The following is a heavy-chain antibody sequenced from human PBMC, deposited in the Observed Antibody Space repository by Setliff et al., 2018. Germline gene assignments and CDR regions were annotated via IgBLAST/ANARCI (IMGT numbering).Heavy chain of an antibody. CDR1: GGSFSGYY. Sequence: SETLSLTCAVYGGSFSGYYWSWIRQPPGKGLEWIGEINHSGSTNYNPSLKSRVTISVDTSKNQFSLKLSSVTAADTAVYYCARGGYYYIRSYFDYWGQGTRVTVSS. CDR2: INHSGST. V-gene: IGHV4-34*01. D-gene: IGHD3-22*01. J-gene: IGHJ4*02. CDR3: ARGGYYYIRSYFDY.